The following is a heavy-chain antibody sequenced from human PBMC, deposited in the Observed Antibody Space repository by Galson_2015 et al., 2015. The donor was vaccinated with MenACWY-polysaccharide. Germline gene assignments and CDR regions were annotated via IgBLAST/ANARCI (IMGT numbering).Heavy chain of an antibody. J-gene: IGHJ4*02. CDR3: ARRGIAAAFTDY. CDR1: GFTFSSYV. D-gene: IGHD6-13*01. CDR2: ISAGGGTT. Sequence: SLRLSCAASGFTFSSYVMIWVRQAPGKGLEWVSVISAGGGTTYYADSVKGRFTISRDNSKNTLYLQMNSLRAEDTALYYCARRGIAAAFTDYWGQGTLVTVSS. V-gene: IGHV3-23*01.